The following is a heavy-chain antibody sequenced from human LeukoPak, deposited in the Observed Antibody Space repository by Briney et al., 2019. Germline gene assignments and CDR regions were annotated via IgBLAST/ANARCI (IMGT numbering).Heavy chain of an antibody. D-gene: IGHD1-26*01. V-gene: IGHV4-61*02. CDR1: GGSISSGSYY. CDR3: ARDLGGSYYVWFDP. CDR2: IYTSGST. J-gene: IGHJ5*02. Sequence: PSQTLSLTCTVSGGSISSGSYYWSWIRQPAGKALEWIGRIYTSGSTNYNPSLKSRVAISVDTSKNQFSLKLGSVTAADTAVYYCARDLGGSYYVWFDPWGQGTLVTVSS.